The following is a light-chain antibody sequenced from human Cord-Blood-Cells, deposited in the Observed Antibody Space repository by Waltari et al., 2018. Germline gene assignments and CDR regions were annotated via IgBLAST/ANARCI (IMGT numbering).Light chain of an antibody. J-gene: IGKJ4*01. V-gene: IGKV3-20*01. Sequence: DIVLTQSPGTLSLSPGERATISCRASQSVSSSYLAWYQQKPGQAPRLLIYAASSMATGIPDRFSGSGSGTDFTLTISRLEPEDFAVYYCQQYNSSPLTFGGGTKVEIK. CDR3: QQYNSSPLT. CDR1: QSVSSSY. CDR2: AAS.